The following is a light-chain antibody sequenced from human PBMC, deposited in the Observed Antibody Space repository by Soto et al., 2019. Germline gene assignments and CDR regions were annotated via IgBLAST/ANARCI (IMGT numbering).Light chain of an antibody. CDR3: QKYDSAPT. CDR1: RGIGNA. Sequence: DIQMTQSPSSLSASVGDRVTITCRPSRGIGNALAWYQQKPGTVPKLLIHSASTLQSGVPSRFSGSGSGTDFTITISSLQPEDVASYYCQKYDSAPTVGPGTKVEIK. V-gene: IGKV1-27*01. J-gene: IGKJ1*01. CDR2: SAS.